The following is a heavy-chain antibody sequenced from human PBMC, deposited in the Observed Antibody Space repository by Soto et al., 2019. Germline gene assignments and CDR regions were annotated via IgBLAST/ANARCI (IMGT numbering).Heavy chain of an antibody. Sequence: HPGGSLRLSCAASGFTFSSYAMHWVRQAPGKGLEWVAVISYDGSNKYYADSVKGRFTISRDNSKNTLYLQMNSLRAEDTAVYYCARRENQVVTYAFDIWGQGTMVTVSS. V-gene: IGHV3-30-3*01. D-gene: IGHD2-15*01. CDR1: GFTFSSYA. CDR2: ISYDGSNK. CDR3: ARRENQVVTYAFDI. J-gene: IGHJ3*02.